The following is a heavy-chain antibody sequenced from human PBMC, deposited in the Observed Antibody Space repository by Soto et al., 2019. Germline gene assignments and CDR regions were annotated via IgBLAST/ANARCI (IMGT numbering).Heavy chain of an antibody. Sequence: PSETLSLTCTVSGGSISRGGYYWSWIRQHPGKGLEWIGYIYYSGSTYYNPSLKSRVTISVDTSKNQFSLKLSSVTAADTAVYYCARATPTYYYDSSGYLNWFDPWGQGTLVTVSS. CDR1: GGSISRGGYY. J-gene: IGHJ5*02. V-gene: IGHV4-31*03. D-gene: IGHD3-22*01. CDR3: ARATPTYYYDSSGYLNWFDP. CDR2: IYYSGST.